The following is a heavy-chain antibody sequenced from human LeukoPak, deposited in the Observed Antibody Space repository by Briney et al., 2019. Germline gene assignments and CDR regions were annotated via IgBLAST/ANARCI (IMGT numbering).Heavy chain of an antibody. Sequence: ASVKVSCKVSGYTLTELSMHWVRQAPGKGLEWMGGFDPEDGETIYAQKFQGRVTMTEDTSTDTAYMELSSLRSEDTAVYYCATDLTYYGSGSRDYWGQGTLVTVSS. CDR2: FDPEDGET. V-gene: IGHV1-24*01. J-gene: IGHJ4*02. D-gene: IGHD3-10*01. CDR1: GYTLTELS. CDR3: ATDLTYYGSGSRDY.